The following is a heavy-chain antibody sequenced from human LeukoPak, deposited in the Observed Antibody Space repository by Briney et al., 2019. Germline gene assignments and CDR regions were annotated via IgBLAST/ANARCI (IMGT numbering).Heavy chain of an antibody. Sequence: ASVKVSCKTSGYSFTDYYMHWVRQAPGQGLEWMGWINHNSGGTSSAQKFQGRVTMTRDTSITTVYMEVSWLTSDDTAIYYCARADRLDGGPYLIGPWGQGTLVTDSS. CDR1: GYSFTDYY. J-gene: IGHJ5*02. CDR3: ARADRLDGGPYLIGP. V-gene: IGHV1-2*02. CDR2: INHNSGGT. D-gene: IGHD2-21*01.